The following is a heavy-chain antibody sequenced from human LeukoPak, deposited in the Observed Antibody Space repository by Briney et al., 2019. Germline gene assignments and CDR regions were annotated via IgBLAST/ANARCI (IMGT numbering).Heavy chain of an antibody. V-gene: IGHV3-74*01. CDR2: INSDGSST. CDR3: AKGSVEQQLVPDY. J-gene: IGHJ4*02. CDR1: GFTFSSYW. Sequence: GGSLRLSCAASGFTFSSYWMHWVRQAPGKGLVWVSRINSDGSSTSYADSVKGRFTISRDNAKNTLYLQMNSLRAEDTAVYYCAKGSVEQQLVPDYWGQGTLVTVSS. D-gene: IGHD6-13*01.